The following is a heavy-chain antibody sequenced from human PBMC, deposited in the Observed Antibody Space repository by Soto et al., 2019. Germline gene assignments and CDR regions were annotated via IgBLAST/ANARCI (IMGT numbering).Heavy chain of an antibody. V-gene: IGHV3-23*01. CDR3: AKGDYYDILTGYYKQSGAFDI. D-gene: IGHD3-9*01. Sequence: GGSLRLSCAASGFTFSSYAMSWVRQAPGKGLEWVSAISGSGGSTYYADSGKGRFTISRDNSKNTLYLQMNSLRAEDTAVYYCAKGDYYDILTGYYKQSGAFDIWGQGTMVTVSS. CDR1: GFTFSSYA. CDR2: ISGSGGST. J-gene: IGHJ3*02.